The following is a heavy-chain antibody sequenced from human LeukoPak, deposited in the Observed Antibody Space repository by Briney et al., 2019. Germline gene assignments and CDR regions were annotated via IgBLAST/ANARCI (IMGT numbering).Heavy chain of an antibody. Sequence: APVKVSCKASGYTFTSYAMNWVRQAPGQGLEWMGWINTNTGNPTYAQGFTGRFVFSLDTSVSTAYLQISSLKAEDTAVYYCARTDYDFWSESFDYWGQGTLVTVSS. J-gene: IGHJ4*02. CDR2: INTNTGNP. D-gene: IGHD3-3*01. CDR3: ARTDYDFWSESFDY. V-gene: IGHV7-4-1*02. CDR1: GYTFTSYA.